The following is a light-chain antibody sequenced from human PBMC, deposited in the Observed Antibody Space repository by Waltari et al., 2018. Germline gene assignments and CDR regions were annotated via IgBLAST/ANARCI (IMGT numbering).Light chain of an antibody. CDR1: QGIGGW. Sequence: DIQMTQSPPSVSSSVGDRVTITCRASQGIGGWFSWYQQKPGKAPKLLIYAASNLQSGVPSRFSGSDSGTEFTLTISSLQPEDVATYYCQEANSFPLTFGGGTKVEI. J-gene: IGKJ4*01. V-gene: IGKV1-12*01. CDR3: QEANSFPLT. CDR2: AAS.